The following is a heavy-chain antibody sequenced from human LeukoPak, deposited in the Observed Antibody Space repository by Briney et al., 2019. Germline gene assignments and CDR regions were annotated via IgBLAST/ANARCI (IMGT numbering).Heavy chain of an antibody. Sequence: SETLSLTCTVSGGSISSYYWSWIRQPAGKGLEWIGRIYTSGSTNYNPSLKSRVTMSVDTSKNQFSLKLSSVTAADTAVYYCARGVDSSGYYALDYSGQGTLVTVSS. D-gene: IGHD3-22*01. CDR2: IYTSGST. CDR3: ARGVDSSGYYALDY. J-gene: IGHJ4*02. CDR1: GGSISSYY. V-gene: IGHV4-4*07.